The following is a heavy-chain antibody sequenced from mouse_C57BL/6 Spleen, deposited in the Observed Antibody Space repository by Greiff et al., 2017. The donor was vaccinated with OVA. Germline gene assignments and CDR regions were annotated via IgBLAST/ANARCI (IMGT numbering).Heavy chain of an antibody. CDR3: ARNDGYYEEAY. CDR1: GYAFSSYW. CDR2: IYPGDGDT. Sequence: QVHVKQSGAELVKPGASVKISCKASGYAFSSYWMNWVKQRPGKGLEWIGQIYPGDGDTNYNGKFKGKATLTADKSSSTAYMQLSSLTSEDSAVYFCARNDGYYEEAYWGQGTLVTVSA. J-gene: IGHJ3*01. D-gene: IGHD2-3*01. V-gene: IGHV1-80*01.